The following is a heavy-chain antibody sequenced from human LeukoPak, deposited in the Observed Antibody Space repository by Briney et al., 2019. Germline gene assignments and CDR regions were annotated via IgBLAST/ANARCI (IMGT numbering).Heavy chain of an antibody. J-gene: IGHJ5*02. CDR3: AKDVTTSINWFDP. Sequence: PGGSLRLPVEALGFTFSSKARSWFGRAPGKGLEWASAISGSGGSTYYADSVKGRFTISRDNSKNTLYLQMNSLRAEDTAVYYCAKDVTTSINWFDPWGQGTLVTVSS. D-gene: IGHD4-17*01. CDR1: GFTFSSKA. CDR2: ISGSGGST. V-gene: IGHV3-23*01.